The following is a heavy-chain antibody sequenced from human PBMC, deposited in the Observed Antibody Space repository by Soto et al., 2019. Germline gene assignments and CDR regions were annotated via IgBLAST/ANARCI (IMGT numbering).Heavy chain of an antibody. CDR2: ISSSSYI. D-gene: IGHD2-15*01. J-gene: IGHJ4*02. Sequence: ETLSLTCTVSGGSISSSSYYWGWIRQPPGKGLEWVSSISSSSYIYYADSVKGRFTISRDNAKNSLYLQMNSLRAEDTAVYYCAIYFDSVGEVADSIDYWGQGTLVTVSS. CDR3: AIYFDSVGEVADSIDY. V-gene: IGHV3-21*01. CDR1: GGSISSSSYY.